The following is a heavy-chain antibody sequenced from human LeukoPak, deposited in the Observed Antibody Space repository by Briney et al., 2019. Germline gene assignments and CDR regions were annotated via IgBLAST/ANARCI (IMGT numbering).Heavy chain of an antibody. CDR3: ARDPRRYGDYGFDY. D-gene: IGHD4-17*01. V-gene: IGHV3-48*03. CDR1: GFTFSSYE. Sequence: GGSLRLSCAASGFTFSSYEMNWVRQAPGKGLEWVSYISSSGSTIYYADSVKGRFTISRDNAKNSLYLQMNSLRAEDTAVYYCARDPRRYGDYGFDYWGQGTLVTVSS. CDR2: ISSSGSTI. J-gene: IGHJ4*02.